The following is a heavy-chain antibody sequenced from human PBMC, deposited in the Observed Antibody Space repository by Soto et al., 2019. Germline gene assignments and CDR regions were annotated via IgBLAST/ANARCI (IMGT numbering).Heavy chain of an antibody. D-gene: IGHD6-13*01. J-gene: IGHJ6*02. V-gene: IGHV1-69*13. Sequence: EASVKVSCKASGGTFSSYAISWVRQAPGQGLEWMGGIIPIFGTANYAQKFQGRVTITADESTSTAYMELSSLRSEDTAVYYCARSTGYSSSWYRDYYYYYGMDVWGQGTTVTVSS. CDR1: GGTFSSYA. CDR2: IIPIFGTA. CDR3: ARSTGYSSSWYRDYYYYYGMDV.